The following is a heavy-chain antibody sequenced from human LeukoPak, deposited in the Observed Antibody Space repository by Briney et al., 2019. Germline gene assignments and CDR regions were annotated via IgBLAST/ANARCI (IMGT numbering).Heavy chain of an antibody. CDR2: ISSSSSYI. D-gene: IGHD5-18*01. CDR3: ARWGRYSYGYYYYYYMDV. Sequence: GGSLRLSCAASGFTFSSYSMIWDRQAPGKGLEWVSSISSSSSYIYYADSVKGRFTISRDNAKNSLYLQMNSLRAEDTAVYYCARWGRYSYGYYYYYYMDVWGKGTTVTISS. J-gene: IGHJ6*03. CDR1: GFTFSSYS. V-gene: IGHV3-21*01.